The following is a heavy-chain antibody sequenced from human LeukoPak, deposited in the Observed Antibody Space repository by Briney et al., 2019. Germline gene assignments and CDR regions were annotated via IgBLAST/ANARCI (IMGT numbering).Heavy chain of an antibody. D-gene: IGHD3-22*01. CDR2: INPSGGSI. J-gene: IGHJ5*02. CDR1: GYTFTSYA. V-gene: IGHV1-46*01. CDR3: ARATYYSDSSGYYYYFDP. Sequence: ASVKVSCKASGYTFTSYAMNWVRQAPGQGLEWMGIINPSGGSIRYAQKFQGRVTMTRDTSTSTVYMELSSLKASDTAMYYCARATYYSDSSGYYYYFDPWGQGTLVTVSS.